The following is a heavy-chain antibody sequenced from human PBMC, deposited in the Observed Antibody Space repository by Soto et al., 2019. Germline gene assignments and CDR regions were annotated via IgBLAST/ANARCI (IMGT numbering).Heavy chain of an antibody. J-gene: IGHJ3*01. CDR1: GGTFNTYI. CDR2: IIPSFGTA. D-gene: IGHD2-21*02. CDR3: ATVETPGGGPPASPTPQAFVV. Sequence: QVQLVQSGAEVKKPGSSVKVSCKASGGTFNTYIITWVRQAPGQGLEWMGGIIPSFGTAKYAPKFRGRVTITADDSTTTVYMEVSSLRSEDTAVYFCATVETPGGGPPASPTPQAFVVWGQGTEVTVSS. V-gene: IGHV1-69*01.